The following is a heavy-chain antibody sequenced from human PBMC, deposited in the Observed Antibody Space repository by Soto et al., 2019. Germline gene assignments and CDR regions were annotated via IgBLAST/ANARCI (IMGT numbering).Heavy chain of an antibody. V-gene: IGHV4-30-4*01. Sequence: QVRLQESGPGLVKPSQTLSLTCSVSGGSISSGNFYWSWIRQPLGKGLEWIGYIYNAGGTSYNPSLKSGLSISADTSKNQFFLRLTSVTAADTAVYYCARGTPLDFWGQGTLVTVSS. J-gene: IGHJ4*02. CDR3: ARGTPLDF. CDR1: GGSISSGNFY. CDR2: IYNAGGT.